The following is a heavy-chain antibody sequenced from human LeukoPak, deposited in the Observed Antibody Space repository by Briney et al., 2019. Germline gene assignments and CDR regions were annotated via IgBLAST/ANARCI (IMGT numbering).Heavy chain of an antibody. V-gene: IGHV3-21*01. D-gene: IGHD1-26*01. CDR2: ISSSSSYI. CDR1: GFTFSSYA. CDR3: ARDWTGATGSS. Sequence: GGSLRLSCAASGFTFSSYAMSWVRQAPGKGLEWVSSISSSSSYIYYADSVKGRFTISRDNAKNSLYLQMNSLRAEDTAVYYCARDWTGATGSSWGQGTLVTVSS. J-gene: IGHJ4*02.